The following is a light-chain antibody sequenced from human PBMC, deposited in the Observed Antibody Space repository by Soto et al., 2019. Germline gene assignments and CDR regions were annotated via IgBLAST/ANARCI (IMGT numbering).Light chain of an antibody. J-gene: IGKJ5*01. V-gene: IGKV1-33*01. CDR3: QQYENLPT. CDR1: QDIRNS. Sequence: DIQMTQSPSYLSAYVGERVTFTCQASQDIRNSLNWYQQKPGKGPNLLIYDASNLETGVPSRFSGSGSGTNFTFTISTLQPEDTATYYCQQYENLPTFGQGTRLEN. CDR2: DAS.